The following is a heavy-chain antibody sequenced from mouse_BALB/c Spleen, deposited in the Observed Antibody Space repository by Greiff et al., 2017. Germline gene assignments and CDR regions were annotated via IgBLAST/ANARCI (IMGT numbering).Heavy chain of an antibody. D-gene: IGHD2-10*01. Sequence: QVQLKQSGAELVRPGVSVKISCKGSGYTFTDYAMHWVKQSHAKSLEWIGVISTYYGDASYNQKFKGKATMTVDKSSSTAYMELARLTSEDSAIYYCARGGDLLWSQRGVHYAMDYWGQGTSVTVSS. CDR1: GYTFTDYA. V-gene: IGHV1S137*01. CDR2: ISTYYGDA. CDR3: ARGGDLLWSQRGVHYAMDY. J-gene: IGHJ4*01.